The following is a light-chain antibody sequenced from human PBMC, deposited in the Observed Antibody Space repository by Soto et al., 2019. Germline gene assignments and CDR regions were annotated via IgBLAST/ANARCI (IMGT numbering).Light chain of an antibody. J-gene: IGKJ1*01. CDR2: AAS. CDR1: QSISSY. CDR3: HQSYSSLGT. V-gene: IGKV1-39*01. Sequence: DIQMTQSPSSLSASVGDRVTITCRASQSISSYLNWYQQKPGKAPKLLIYAASSLQTGDPSRFSGSGSGTDFTLTISSLQPEDFATYYCHQSYSSLGTFGQGTKVEIK.